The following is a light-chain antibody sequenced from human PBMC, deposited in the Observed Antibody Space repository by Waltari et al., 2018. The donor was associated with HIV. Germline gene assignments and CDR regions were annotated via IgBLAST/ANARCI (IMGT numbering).Light chain of an antibody. CDR1: QSLLHTDGDTY. J-gene: IGKJ2*01. CDR2: KIS. CDR3: MQGTRWPYA. Sequence: DVVMTQSPLSLSVTLGQPASISCKSSQSLLHTDGDTYLNWFQHRPGQSPRRRIYKISLREPGVPDRFRASGSGSDFTLKISRVAAEDVASYYCMQGTRWPYAFGQGTKLEIK. V-gene: IGKV2-30*02.